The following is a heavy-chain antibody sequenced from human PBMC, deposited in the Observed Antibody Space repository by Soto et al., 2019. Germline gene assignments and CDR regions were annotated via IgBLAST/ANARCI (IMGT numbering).Heavy chain of an antibody. CDR3: ARGRMGYYGSGSYGADY. CDR1: GYTFTSYD. CDR2: MNPNSGNT. J-gene: IGHJ4*02. Sequence: QVQLVQSGAEVKKPGASVKVSCKASGYTFTSYDINWVRQATGQGREWMGWMNPNSGNTGYAQKFQGRVTMTRNTSISTAYMELSSMRSEDTAVYYCARGRMGYYGSGSYGADYWGQGTLVTVSS. D-gene: IGHD3-10*01. V-gene: IGHV1-8*01.